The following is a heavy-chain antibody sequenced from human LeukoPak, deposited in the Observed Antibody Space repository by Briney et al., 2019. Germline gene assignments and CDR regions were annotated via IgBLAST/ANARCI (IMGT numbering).Heavy chain of an antibody. Sequence: ASVKVSCKASGGTFSSYAITWVRQAPGQGLEWMGWISPYNGNTNFAQNLQGRVTMTTDTATSTAYMELRDLRSDDTAMYYCAITSARGTYRFLDYWGQGTLVTVSS. J-gene: IGHJ4*02. CDR2: ISPYNGNT. CDR3: AITSARGTYRFLDY. D-gene: IGHD3-16*02. CDR1: GGTFSSYA. V-gene: IGHV1-18*01.